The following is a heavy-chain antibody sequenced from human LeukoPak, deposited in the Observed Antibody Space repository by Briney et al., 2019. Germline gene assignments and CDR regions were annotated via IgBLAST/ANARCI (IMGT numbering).Heavy chain of an antibody. CDR1: GFTFSDYY. CDR3: ARVAVGVVAAASLPGALDY. D-gene: IGHD2-15*01. CDR2: INNSDRTI. Sequence: GGSQRLSCAASGFTFSDYYMSWIRQAPGEGREWVSYINNSDRTIYYADSVKGRFTISRDNAQNSLYLQMNSLGPEDTAVYFCARVAVGVVAAASLPGALDYWGQGTLVTVSS. V-gene: IGHV3-11*04. J-gene: IGHJ4*02.